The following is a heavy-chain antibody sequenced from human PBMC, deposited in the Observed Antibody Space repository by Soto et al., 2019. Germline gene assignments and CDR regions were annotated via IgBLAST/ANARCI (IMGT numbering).Heavy chain of an antibody. J-gene: IGHJ4*02. V-gene: IGHV1-2*02. Sequence: ASVKVSAKASGYTFTGHNLHWVQQAPGLGLEWMGWIKGNGGATKYARKFQGRVTMTRDTSTTTAYLELNSLRSDVTAVYFCARVGSYSDGSSYPYWGQGTLVTVSS. CDR1: GYTFTGHN. CDR2: IKGNGGAT. D-gene: IGHD6-6*01. CDR3: ARVGSYSDGSSYPY.